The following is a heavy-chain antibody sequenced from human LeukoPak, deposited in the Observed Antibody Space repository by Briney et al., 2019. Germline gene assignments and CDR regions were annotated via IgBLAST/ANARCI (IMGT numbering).Heavy chain of an antibody. CDR1: GGSISSSSYY. V-gene: IGHV4-39*01. D-gene: IGHD3-9*01. Sequence: PSETLSLTCTVSGGSISSSSYYWGWIRQPPGKGLEWIGSIYYSGSTYYNPSLKSRVTISVDTSKNQLSLKLSSVTAADTAVYYCARHHGYYDILTGYYRKLYFDYWGQGTLVTVSS. CDR2: IYYSGST. J-gene: IGHJ4*02. CDR3: ARHHGYYDILTGYYRKLYFDY.